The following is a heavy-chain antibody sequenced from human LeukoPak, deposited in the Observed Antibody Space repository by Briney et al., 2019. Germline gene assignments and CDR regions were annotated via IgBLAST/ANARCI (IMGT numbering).Heavy chain of an antibody. CDR2: ISYSGST. V-gene: IGHV4-31*03. CDR3: ARGAFNYYDTIGYSNDAFDI. J-gene: IGHJ3*02. CDR1: GGSISSGGHY. D-gene: IGHD3-22*01. Sequence: SSQTLSLTCTVSGGSISSGGHYWSWIRQHPGKGLEWIAYISYSGSTNYNPSLKSRIIISVDTSKNRFSLKLSSVTAADTAVYFCARGAFNYYDTIGYSNDAFDIWGQGTMVTVSS.